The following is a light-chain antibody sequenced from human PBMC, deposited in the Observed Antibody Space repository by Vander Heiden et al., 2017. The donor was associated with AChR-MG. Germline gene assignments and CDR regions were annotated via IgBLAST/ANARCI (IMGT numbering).Light chain of an antibody. Sequence: QSVLTQPPSGAAAPGQKVTTQCSGSSSKIGKNSVSTYKQCPGTAPKLLIYYNNKRPSGMPDRFFGSKSGTSATLGITGLQTGDEADYYCGTWDSSRSAGVFGGGTKL. CDR3: GTWDSSRSAGV. V-gene: IGLV1-51*01. CDR1: SSKIGKNS. CDR2: YNN. J-gene: IGLJ3*02.